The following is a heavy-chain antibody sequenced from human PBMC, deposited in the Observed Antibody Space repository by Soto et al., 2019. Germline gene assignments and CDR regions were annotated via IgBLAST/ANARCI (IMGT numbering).Heavy chain of an antibody. D-gene: IGHD2-2*01. J-gene: IGHJ5*02. CDR3: ARTSYHFYGS. Sequence: QVQLQESGPGLVKPSQTLSLTCTVSGASISSGAYYWSWIRQHPGKGLEWIGYIYYSGSTYYNPSLKSRVTISVDTSKSQFTLRLNSVTAADTAVYYCARTSYHFYGSWGQGTLVTVSS. V-gene: IGHV4-31*03. CDR1: GASISSGAYY. CDR2: IYYSGST.